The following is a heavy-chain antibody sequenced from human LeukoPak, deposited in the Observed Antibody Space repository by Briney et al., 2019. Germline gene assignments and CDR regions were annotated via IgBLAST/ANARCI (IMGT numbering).Heavy chain of an antibody. CDR1: GFTFDDYA. CDR3: ARDHRDGYNSHFDY. CDR2: ISSSSSYI. Sequence: GGSLRLSCAASGFTFDDYAMHWVRQAPGKGLEWVSSISSSSSYIYYADSVKGRFTISRDNAKNSLYLQMNSLRAEDTAVYYCARDHRDGYNSHFDYWGQGTLVTVSS. J-gene: IGHJ4*02. D-gene: IGHD5-24*01. V-gene: IGHV3-21*01.